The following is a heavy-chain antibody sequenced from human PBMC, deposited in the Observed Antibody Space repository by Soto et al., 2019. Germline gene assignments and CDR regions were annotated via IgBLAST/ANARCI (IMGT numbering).Heavy chain of an antibody. CDR2: INAGNGNT. D-gene: IGHD6-13*01. J-gene: IGHJ5*02. CDR1: GYTFTSYA. Sequence: QVPLVQSGAEVKKPGASVKVSCKASGYTFTSYAMHWVRQAPGQRLEWMGWINAGNGNTKYSQKFQGRVTITRDTYASTAYMELSSLRSEDTAVYYCAGDWSRVYYNWFDHWGQGTLVTVSS. CDR3: AGDWSRVYYNWFDH. V-gene: IGHV1-3*01.